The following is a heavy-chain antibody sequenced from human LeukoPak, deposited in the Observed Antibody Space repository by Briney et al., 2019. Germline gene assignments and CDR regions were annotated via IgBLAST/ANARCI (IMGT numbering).Heavy chain of an antibody. D-gene: IGHD3-10*01. CDR2: IKQDGSEK. CDR1: GFTLSNYW. CDR3: ARGRGSDY. V-gene: IGHV3-7*01. Sequence: PGGSLRLSCAASGFTLSNYWMSWVRQAPGKGLEWVANIKQDGSEKYYVDSVKGRFTISRDNAKNSLYLQMNSLRAEDTAVYYCARGRGSDYWGQGTLVTVSS. J-gene: IGHJ4*02.